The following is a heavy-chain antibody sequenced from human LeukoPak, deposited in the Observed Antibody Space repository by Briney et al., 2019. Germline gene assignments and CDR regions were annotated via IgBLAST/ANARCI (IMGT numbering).Heavy chain of an antibody. Sequence: GGSLRLSCAASGLTFSSHWMHWVRRTPGKGLVWVSRISHDGIISYADSVKGRFTISRDNAKNTLILQMNSLRVEDTAVYYCARDWVYKIDYWGRGTLVTVSS. V-gene: IGHV3-74*01. CDR2: ISHDGII. CDR3: ARDWVYKIDY. CDR1: GLTFSSHW. D-gene: IGHD5-24*01. J-gene: IGHJ4*02.